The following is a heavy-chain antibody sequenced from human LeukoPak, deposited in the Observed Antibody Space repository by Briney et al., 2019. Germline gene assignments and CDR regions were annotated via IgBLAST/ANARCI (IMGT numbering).Heavy chain of an antibody. D-gene: IGHD2-15*01. Sequence: PGGSLRLSCAASGFTFSSYSMNWVRQAPGKGLEWVSSISSSSTYIYYADSVKGRFTISRDNAKNSLYLRMNSLRAEDTAVYYCVNYCSGGSCYSAGDYWGQGTLVTVSS. CDR1: GFTFSSYS. J-gene: IGHJ4*02. CDR2: ISSSSTYI. V-gene: IGHV3-21*01. CDR3: VNYCSGGSCYSAGDY.